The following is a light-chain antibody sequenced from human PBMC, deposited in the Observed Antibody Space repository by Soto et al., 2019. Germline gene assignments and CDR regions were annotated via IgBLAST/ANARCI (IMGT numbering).Light chain of an antibody. V-gene: IGLV2-11*01. J-gene: IGLJ3*02. CDR3: CSYAGSYTLV. CDR2: DVT. Sequence: QSALPQLRSVSGSPGQSVTSSCAGTPSDVGAYNLVSWYQQHPGKVPKLIIYDVTRRPSGVPDRFSGSKSGNTASLTISGLQGDDEADYYCCSYAGSYTLVFGGGTKLTVL. CDR1: PSDVGAYNL.